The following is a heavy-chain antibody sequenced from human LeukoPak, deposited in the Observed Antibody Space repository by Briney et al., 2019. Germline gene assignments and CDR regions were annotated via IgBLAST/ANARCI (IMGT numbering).Heavy chain of an antibody. D-gene: IGHD4-17*01. CDR3: ARSDDYGDPYGPDY. Sequence: SETLSLTCAVYGGSLGGFYWSWIRQSPGKGLEWIGEIDKSGITKYNPSLKSRVTMSVDTSKIQFTLRLSSVTAADTAVYYCARSDDYGDPYGPDYWDQGALVTVSS. V-gene: IGHV4-34*01. CDR1: GGSLGGFY. CDR2: IDKSGIT. J-gene: IGHJ4*02.